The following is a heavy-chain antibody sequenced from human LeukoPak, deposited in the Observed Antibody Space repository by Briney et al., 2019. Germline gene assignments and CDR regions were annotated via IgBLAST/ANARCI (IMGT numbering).Heavy chain of an antibody. CDR2: IYYSGST. V-gene: IGHV4-59*01. Sequence: SETLSLTCTVSGGSISSYYWSWIRQPPGKGLEWIGYIYYSGSTSYNPSLKSRVTISVDTSKNQFSLKLSSVTAADTAVYYCARGHCSSTSCLGMDVWGKGTTVTVSS. D-gene: IGHD2-2*01. J-gene: IGHJ6*04. CDR1: GGSISSYY. CDR3: ARGHCSSTSCLGMDV.